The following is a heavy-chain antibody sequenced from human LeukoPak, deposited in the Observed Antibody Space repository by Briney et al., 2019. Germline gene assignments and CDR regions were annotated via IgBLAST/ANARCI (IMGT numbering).Heavy chain of an antibody. V-gene: IGHV3-21*01. CDR1: GFTFNTFN. Sequence: GGSLRLSCAASGFTFNTFNMNWVRQAPGKGLEWVSSITSGGDYIYYADSVKGRFTTSRDNAKNSLSLQLNSLRVEDTAVYYCAAGHYDVLAASYKWTPDYWGQGTLVTVSS. J-gene: IGHJ4*02. CDR2: ITSGGDYI. CDR3: AAGHYDVLAASYKWTPDY. D-gene: IGHD3-9*01.